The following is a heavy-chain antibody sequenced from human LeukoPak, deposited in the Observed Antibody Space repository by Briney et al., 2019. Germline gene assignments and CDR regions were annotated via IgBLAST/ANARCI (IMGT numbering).Heavy chain of an antibody. CDR1: GFTFSDYY. CDR2: ISRSGRTI. D-gene: IGHD2-15*01. J-gene: IGHJ6*03. V-gene: IGHV3-11*01. CDR3: ARTDCSGGSCYGLHDYYMDV. Sequence: GGSLSLSCAASGFTFSDYYMSWIRQAPGKGLEWVSYISRSGRTIYYADSVKGRFTIPRDNAKNSLYLQMNSLRAEDTAVYYCARTDCSGGSCYGLHDYYMDVWGKGTTVTVSS.